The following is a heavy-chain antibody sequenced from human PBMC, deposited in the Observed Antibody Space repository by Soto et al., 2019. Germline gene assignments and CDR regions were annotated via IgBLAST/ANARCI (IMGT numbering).Heavy chain of an antibody. CDR2: INADGGDT. CDR1: GFTFSSDW. CDR3: ARDSTTGLDY. J-gene: IGHJ4*02. V-gene: IGHV3-74*01. D-gene: IGHD4-17*01. Sequence: RLSCAASGFTFSSDWMHWVRQPPGKGLVWVSRINADGGDTDYADSVKGRFIISRDNAKSTLYLHMNTVRAEDTAIYFCARDSTTGLDYWGQGTLVTVSS.